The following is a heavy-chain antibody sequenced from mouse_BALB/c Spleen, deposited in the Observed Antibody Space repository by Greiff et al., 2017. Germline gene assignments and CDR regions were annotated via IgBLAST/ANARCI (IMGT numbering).Heavy chain of an antibody. CDR1: GFTFSSYD. CDR3: SGDRDYRYPYAMDY. Sequence: EVQRVESGGGLVKPGGSLKLSCAASGFTFSSYDMSWVRQSPEKRLEWVAAISSGGSTYYPDSVKGRFTISRVNAWSSLYQQMRSLRSADTSMYYCSGDRDYRYPYAMDYWGQGTSVTVSS. J-gene: IGHJ4*01. D-gene: IGHD1-2*01. V-gene: IGHV5-6-5*01. CDR2: ISSGGST.